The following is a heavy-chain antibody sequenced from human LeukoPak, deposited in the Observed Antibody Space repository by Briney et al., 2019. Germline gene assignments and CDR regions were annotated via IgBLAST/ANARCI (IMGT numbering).Heavy chain of an antibody. CDR1: EFTFSSYA. Sequence: GGSLRLSCAASEFTFSSYAMHWVRQAPGKGLEWVAVISYDGSNKYYADSVKGRFTISRDNSKNTLYLQMNSLRAEDTAVYYCARDHAIVVVPAAPSGAFDIWGQGTMVTVSS. D-gene: IGHD2-2*01. V-gene: IGHV3-30-3*01. CDR3: ARDHAIVVVPAAPSGAFDI. J-gene: IGHJ3*02. CDR2: ISYDGSNK.